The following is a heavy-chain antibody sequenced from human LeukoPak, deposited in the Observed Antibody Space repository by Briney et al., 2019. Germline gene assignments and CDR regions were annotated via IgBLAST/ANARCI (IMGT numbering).Heavy chain of an antibody. CDR3: AKFDDSSGYQDLDI. J-gene: IGHJ3*02. Sequence: SGGSLRLSCAASGFTFSSYAMSWVRQAPGKGLEWVSAISGSGGSTYYADSVKGRFTISRDNSKNTLYLQMNSLRAEDTAVYYCAKFDDSSGYQDLDIWGQGTMVTVSS. CDR2: ISGSGGST. CDR1: GFTFSSYA. V-gene: IGHV3-23*01. D-gene: IGHD3-22*01.